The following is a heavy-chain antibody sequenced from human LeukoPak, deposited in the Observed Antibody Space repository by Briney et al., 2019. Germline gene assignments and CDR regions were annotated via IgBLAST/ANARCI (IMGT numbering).Heavy chain of an antibody. CDR2: IYSGGST. D-gene: IGHD3-22*01. CDR3: ARDRYYDSSGNYYGERWFDP. CDR1: GFTVSGVY. Sequence: GGSLRLSCAASGFTVSGVYMSWVRQAPGKGLEWDSVIYSGGSTYYADSVKGRFTISRDNSKNTLYLQMNSLRAEDTAVYYCARDRYYDSSGNYYGERWFDPWGQGALVTVSS. V-gene: IGHV3-53*01. J-gene: IGHJ5*02.